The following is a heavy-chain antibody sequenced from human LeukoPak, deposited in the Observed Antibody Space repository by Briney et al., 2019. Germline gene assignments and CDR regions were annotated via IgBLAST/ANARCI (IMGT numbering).Heavy chain of an antibody. Sequence: GASVKVSCKASGGTFSSYAISWVRQAPGQRLEWMGGIIPIFGTANYAQKFQGRVTITADKSTSTAYMELSSLRSEDTAVYYCATLHTTMGGYFDYWGQGTLVTVSS. J-gene: IGHJ4*02. CDR1: GGTFSSYA. V-gene: IGHV1-69*06. D-gene: IGHD3-10*01. CDR3: ATLHTTMGGYFDY. CDR2: IIPIFGTA.